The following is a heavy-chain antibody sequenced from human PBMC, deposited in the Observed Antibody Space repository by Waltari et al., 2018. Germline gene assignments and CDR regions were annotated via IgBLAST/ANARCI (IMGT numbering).Heavy chain of an antibody. V-gene: IGHV3-21*01. J-gene: IGHJ4*02. CDR2: ISSSSSYI. Sequence: EVQLVESGGGLVKTAGSLSLSGAASGFPSSSYSMNWVRQAHGRGLEWVSSISSSSSYIYYADSVKGRFTISRDNAKNSLYLQMNSLRAEDTAVYYCATLGSDWGQGTLVTVSS. CDR3: ATLGSD. CDR1: GFPSSSYS.